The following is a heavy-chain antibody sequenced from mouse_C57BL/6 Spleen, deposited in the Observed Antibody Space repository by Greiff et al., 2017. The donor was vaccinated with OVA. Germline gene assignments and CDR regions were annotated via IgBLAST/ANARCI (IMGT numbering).Heavy chain of an antibody. CDR3: ARGGVTGYYFDY. V-gene: IGHV1-59*01. J-gene: IGHJ2*01. CDR1: GYTFTSYW. CDR2: IDPSDSYT. Sequence: VQLQQPGAELVRPGTSVKLSCKASGYTFTSYWMHWVKQRPGQGLEWIGVIDPSDSYTNYNQKFKGKATLTVDTSSSTAYMQLSSLTSEDSAVYYCARGGVTGYYFDYWGQGTTLTVSS. D-gene: IGHD2-2*01.